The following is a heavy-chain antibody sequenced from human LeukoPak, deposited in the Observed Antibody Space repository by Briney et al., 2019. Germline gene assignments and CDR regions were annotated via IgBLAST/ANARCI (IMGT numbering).Heavy chain of an antibody. Sequence: SETLSLTCAVYGGSFSGYYWSWIRQPPGKGLEWIGEINHSGSTNYNPSLKSRVTISVDTPKNQFSLKLSSVTAADTAVYYCARGPKRFLEWLLQNWFDPWGQGTLVTVSS. J-gene: IGHJ5*02. CDR1: GGSFSGYY. D-gene: IGHD3-3*01. V-gene: IGHV4-34*01. CDR3: ARGPKRFLEWLLQNWFDP. CDR2: INHSGST.